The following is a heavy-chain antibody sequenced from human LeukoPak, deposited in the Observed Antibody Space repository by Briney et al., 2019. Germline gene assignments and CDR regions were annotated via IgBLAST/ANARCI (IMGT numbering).Heavy chain of an antibody. CDR2: ISGSGGST. J-gene: IGHJ4*02. CDR1: GFTFSSYG. CDR3: AKVGEQWLVPSFFDY. Sequence: SGGSLRLSCAASGFTFSSYGMSWVRQAPGKVLEWVSAISGSGGSTYYADSVKGRFTISRDNSKNTLYLQMNSLRAEDTAVYYCAKVGEQWLVPSFFDYWGQGTLVTVSS. V-gene: IGHV3-23*01. D-gene: IGHD6-19*01.